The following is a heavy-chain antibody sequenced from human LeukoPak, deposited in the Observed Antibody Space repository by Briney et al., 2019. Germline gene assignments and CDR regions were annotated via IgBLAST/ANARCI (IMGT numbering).Heavy chain of an antibody. CDR1: GYTFTSYG. CDR2: IIPIFGTA. V-gene: IGHV1-69*13. Sequence: GASVKVSCKASGYTFTSYGISWVRQAPGQGLEWMGGIIPIFGTANYAQKFQGRVTITADESTSTAYMELSSLRSEDTAVYYCARLAWGYKTMDVWGKGTTVTVSS. CDR3: ARLAWGYKTMDV. D-gene: IGHD5-24*01. J-gene: IGHJ6*04.